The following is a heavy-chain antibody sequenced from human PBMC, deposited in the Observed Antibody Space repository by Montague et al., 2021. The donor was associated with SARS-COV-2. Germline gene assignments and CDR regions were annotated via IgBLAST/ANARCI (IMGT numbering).Heavy chain of an antibody. J-gene: IGHJ4*02. V-gene: IGHV3-21*01. CDR2: ISTTSYYI. CDR1: GFTFSNYD. Sequence: SLRLSCAASGFTFSNYDMSWVRQAPGKGLEWVSSISTTSYYIYYADSVRRRFTISRDNAKNSLHLQLSSLTAEDTAVYYCARADESLLRNSGYGLWGQGTLVTVSS. CDR3: ARADESLLRNSGYGL. D-gene: IGHD3-22*01.